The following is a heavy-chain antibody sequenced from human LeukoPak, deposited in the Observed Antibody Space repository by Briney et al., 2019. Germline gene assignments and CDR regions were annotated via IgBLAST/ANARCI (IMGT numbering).Heavy chain of an antibody. Sequence: ASVKVSCKASGYTFTGYYMHWVRQAPGQGLEWMGWINPNSGGTNYAQKFQGRVTMTRDTSISTAYMELSRLRSDDTAVYYCAGDSTDPASMYYYYYYMDVWGKGTTVTISS. CDR2: INPNSGGT. V-gene: IGHV1-2*02. CDR1: GYTFTGYY. J-gene: IGHJ6*03. D-gene: IGHD2-21*01. CDR3: AGDSTDPASMYYYYYYMDV.